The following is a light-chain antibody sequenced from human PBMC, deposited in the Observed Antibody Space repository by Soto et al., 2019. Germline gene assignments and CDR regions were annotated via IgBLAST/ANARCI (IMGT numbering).Light chain of an antibody. J-gene: IGKJ1*01. Sequence: ILMTQSPASLSVSPGERATLSCRASQNIYSNIAWYQQRPGQAPRLLIYRASTRATGVPARFSGSGSGTEFTLTISSLQSEAVTFYSCLQYHNLWAFGPGTKVEIK. V-gene: IGKV3-15*01. CDR2: RAS. CDR1: QNIYSN. CDR3: LQYHNLWA.